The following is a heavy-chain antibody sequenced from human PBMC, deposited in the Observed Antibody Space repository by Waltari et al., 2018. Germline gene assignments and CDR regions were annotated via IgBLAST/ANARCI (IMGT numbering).Heavy chain of an antibody. D-gene: IGHD2-8*02. CDR2: INHSGST. CDR1: GGSFSGYY. Sequence: QVQLQQWGAGLLKPSETLSLTCAVYGGSFSGYYWSWIRQPPGKGLEWIGEINHSGSTNYNPSLKSRVTISVDTSKNQFSRKLSSVTAADTAVYYCARGVVLAPRTLSPYYMDVWGKGTTVTVSS. CDR3: ARGVVLAPRTLSPYYMDV. V-gene: IGHV4-34*01. J-gene: IGHJ6*03.